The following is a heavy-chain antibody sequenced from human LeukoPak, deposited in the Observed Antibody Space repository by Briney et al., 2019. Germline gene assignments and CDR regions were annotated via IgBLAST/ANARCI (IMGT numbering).Heavy chain of an antibody. CDR1: GYTFTGYY. CDR3: ARGGAGSGYGFDY. Sequence: ASVKVSCKASGYTFTGYYMHWVRQAPGQGLEWTGWINPNTGGTNYVQKFQGRVTMTRDTSINTAYMELSRLRSDDTAVYYCARGGAGSGYGFDYWGQGTLVTASS. D-gene: IGHD5-12*01. J-gene: IGHJ4*02. V-gene: IGHV1-2*02. CDR2: INPNTGGT.